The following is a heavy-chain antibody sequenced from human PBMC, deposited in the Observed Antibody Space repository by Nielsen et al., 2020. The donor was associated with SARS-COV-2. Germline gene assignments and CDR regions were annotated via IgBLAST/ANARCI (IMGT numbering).Heavy chain of an antibody. CDR2: INAGNGNT. Sequence: ASVKVSCKASGYTFTSYAMHWVRQAPGQRLEWMGWINAGNGNTKYSQKFQGRVTITRDTSASTAYMELSSLRSEDTAVYYCARDPINYGYYYGMDVWGQGTTVTVSS. D-gene: IGHD4-11*01. CDR1: GYTFTSYA. J-gene: IGHJ6*02. V-gene: IGHV1-3*01. CDR3: ARDPINYGYYYGMDV.